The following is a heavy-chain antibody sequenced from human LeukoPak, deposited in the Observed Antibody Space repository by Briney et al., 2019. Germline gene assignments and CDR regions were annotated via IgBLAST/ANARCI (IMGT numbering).Heavy chain of an antibody. CDR2: IYYSGST. V-gene: IGHV4-59*01. J-gene: IGHJ5*02. CDR1: GGSISSYY. CDR3: ARDHYSWFDP. Sequence: SETLSLTYTVSGGSISSYYWSWIRQPPGKGLEWIGYIYYSGSTNYNPSLKSRVTISVDTSKNQFSLKLSSVTAADTAVYYCARDHYSWFDPWGQGTLVTVSS.